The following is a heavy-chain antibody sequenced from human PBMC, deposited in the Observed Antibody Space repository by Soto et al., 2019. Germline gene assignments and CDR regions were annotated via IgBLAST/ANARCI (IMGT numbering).Heavy chain of an antibody. V-gene: IGHV1-3*01. CDR1: GYTFTDYA. CDR3: AASAASTRLFDY. J-gene: IGHJ4*02. CDR2: IISVSGKT. Sequence: GASVKVSCKASGYTFTDYAIQWVRQAPGQRLEWLGWIISVSGKTDYSQKFQGRLSMTRDTSASTAYMALNSLRSEDTAVYYCAASAASTRLFDYWGQGTLVTVSS. D-gene: IGHD6-13*01.